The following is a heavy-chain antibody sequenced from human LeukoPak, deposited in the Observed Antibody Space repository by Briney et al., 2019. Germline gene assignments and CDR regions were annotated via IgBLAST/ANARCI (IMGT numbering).Heavy chain of an antibody. CDR2: IRQDGSEE. D-gene: IGHD3-3*01. CDR3: ARDTVPSFGWFDP. Sequence: GGSLGLSCVVSGFTFSSSWMSWVRQAPGKGLEWVANIRQDGSEEYYVDSVKGRFSISRDNAKNSLYLQMNSLRAEDTAMYYCARDTVPSFGWFDPWGQGTLVTVSS. V-gene: IGHV3-7*01. J-gene: IGHJ5*02. CDR1: GFTFSSSW.